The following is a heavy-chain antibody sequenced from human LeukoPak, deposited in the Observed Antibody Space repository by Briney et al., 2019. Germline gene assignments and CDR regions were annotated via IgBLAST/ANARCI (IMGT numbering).Heavy chain of an antibody. CDR3: ARVSRYYYDSSALITCDAFDI. CDR2: IKQDGSEK. D-gene: IGHD3-22*01. J-gene: IGHJ3*02. CDR1: GFTFSSFG. V-gene: IGHV3-7*01. Sequence: PGGSLRLSCAASGFTFSSFGMSWVRQAPGKGLEWVANIKQDGSEKYYVDSVKGRFTISRDNAKNSLYLQMNSLRAEDTAVYYCARVSRYYYDSSALITCDAFDIWGQGTMVTVSS.